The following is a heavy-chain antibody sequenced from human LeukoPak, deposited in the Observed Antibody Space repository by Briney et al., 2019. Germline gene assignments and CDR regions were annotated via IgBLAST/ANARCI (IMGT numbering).Heavy chain of an antibody. CDR2: IYYSGST. Sequence: SETLSLTCTVSGGSISSSSYYWGWIRQSPGKGLEWIGYIYYSGSTYYNPSLKSQVTISVDTSKNQFSLKLSSVTAADTAVYYCARDQGSGMRWFDPWGQGTLVTVSS. V-gene: IGHV4-31*01. CDR1: GGSISSSSYY. D-gene: IGHD3-10*01. CDR3: ARDQGSGMRWFDP. J-gene: IGHJ5*02.